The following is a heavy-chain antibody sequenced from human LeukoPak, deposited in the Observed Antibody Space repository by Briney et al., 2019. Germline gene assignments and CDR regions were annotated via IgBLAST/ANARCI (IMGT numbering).Heavy chain of an antibody. D-gene: IGHD6-6*01. V-gene: IGHV1-18*01. Sequence: ASVKVSCKASGYTFTNYGISWVRQAPGQGLEWMGWISAYNGNTNYAQKLQGRVTMTTDTSTSTAYMELRSLRSDDTAVYYCARDNVIAARALAVNWFDPWGQGTLVTVSS. CDR2: ISAYNGNT. CDR1: GYTFTNYG. J-gene: IGHJ5*02. CDR3: ARDNVIAARALAVNWFDP.